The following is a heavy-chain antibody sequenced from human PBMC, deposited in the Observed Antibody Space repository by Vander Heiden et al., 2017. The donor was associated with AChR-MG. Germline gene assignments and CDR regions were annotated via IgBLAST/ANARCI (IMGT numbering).Heavy chain of an antibody. CDR3: ARENNWNYGGFDY. CDR2: ISYDGSNK. J-gene: IGHJ4*02. D-gene: IGHD1-7*01. V-gene: IGHV3-30-3*01. CDR1: GFTFSSYA. Sequence: QVQLVESGGGVVQPGRSLRLSCAASGFTFSSYAMHWVRQAPGKGLEWVAVISYDGSNKYYADSVKGRFTISRDNSKNTLYLQMNSLRAEDTAVYYCARENNWNYGGFDYWGQGTLVTVSS.